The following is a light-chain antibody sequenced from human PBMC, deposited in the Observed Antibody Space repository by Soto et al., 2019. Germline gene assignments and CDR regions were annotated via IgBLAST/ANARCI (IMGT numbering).Light chain of an antibody. CDR1: QSVSSN. CDR2: GAS. Sequence: IMLIPNQATRSVSARTIATLACRASQSVSSNLAWYQQKPGQAPRLLIYGASTRATGIPARFSGSGSGTEFTLTISSLQSEDSAVYYCQQYNNWPLSVGQGTKVDIK. J-gene: IGKJ1*01. V-gene: IGKV3D-15*01. CDR3: QQYNNWPLS.